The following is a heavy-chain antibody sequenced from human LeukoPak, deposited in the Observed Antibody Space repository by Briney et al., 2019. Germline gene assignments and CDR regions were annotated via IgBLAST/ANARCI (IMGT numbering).Heavy chain of an antibody. Sequence: GGSLRLSCAASGFTISSYWMSWVRQAPGKGLEWVANIKQDGSEKYYVDSVKGRFTISRDNAKNSLYLQMNSLRAEDTAVYYCARDRESVGGWFGVLAYWGQGTLVTVSS. V-gene: IGHV3-7*01. J-gene: IGHJ4*02. CDR2: IKQDGSEK. D-gene: IGHD3-10*01. CDR3: ARDRESVGGWFGVLAY. CDR1: GFTISSYW.